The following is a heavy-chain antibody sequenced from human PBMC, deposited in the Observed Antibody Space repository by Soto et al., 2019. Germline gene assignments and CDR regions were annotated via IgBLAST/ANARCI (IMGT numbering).Heavy chain of an antibody. CDR1: GYSFTNYW. J-gene: IGHJ5*02. CDR3: ARHSRYSSTWFGGWFDP. CDR2: IHPGDSDT. V-gene: IGHV5-51*03. D-gene: IGHD6-13*01. Sequence: EVQLVQSGAEVKKAGESLKISCQGSGYSFTNYWVGWVRQIPGRGLKWMGNIHPGDSDTRYSPFFQGQVTISADKSISTAYLLWSSLKASDTAMYYCARHSRYSSTWFGGWFDPWGQGTVVTVSS.